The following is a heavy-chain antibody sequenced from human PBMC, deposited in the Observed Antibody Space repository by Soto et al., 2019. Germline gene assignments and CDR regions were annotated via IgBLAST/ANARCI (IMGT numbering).Heavy chain of an antibody. V-gene: IGHV1-24*01. CDR3: ATQTHTTKNWNYETGFDY. J-gene: IGHJ4*02. Sequence: ASVKVSCKVSGYTLTELSMHWVRQAPGKGLEWMGGFDPEDGETIYAQKFQGRVTMTEDTSTDTAYMELSSLRSEDTAVYYCATQTHTTKNWNYETGFDYWGQGTLVTVSS. CDR1: GYTLTELS. D-gene: IGHD1-7*01. CDR2: FDPEDGET.